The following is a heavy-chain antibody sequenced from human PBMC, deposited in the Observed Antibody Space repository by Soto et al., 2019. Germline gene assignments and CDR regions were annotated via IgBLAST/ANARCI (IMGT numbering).Heavy chain of an antibody. D-gene: IGHD6-13*01. CDR1: GGSISSYY. CDR3: ARDSRLPAPGRRNYYYCTMDV. V-gene: IGHV4-59*01. CDR2: IYYSGST. J-gene: IGHJ6*02. Sequence: SETLSLTCTVSGGSISSYYWSWIRQPPEKGLEWIGYIYYSGSTNYNPSLKSRVTISVDTSKNQFSLKLSSVTAADTAVYYCARDSRLPAPGRRNYYYCTMDVWGQGTTVTVSS.